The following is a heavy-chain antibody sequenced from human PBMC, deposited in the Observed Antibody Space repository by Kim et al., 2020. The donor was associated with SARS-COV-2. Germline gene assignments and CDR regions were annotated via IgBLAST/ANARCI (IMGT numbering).Heavy chain of an antibody. CDR3: AREAVSGSFDY. Sequence: NTSYSQKFQGGVSITRDPSATTAYLELSGLISEDTAVYYCAREAVSGSFDYWGQGSLVTVSS. V-gene: IGHV1-3*01. J-gene: IGHJ4*02. D-gene: IGHD6-19*01. CDR2: NT.